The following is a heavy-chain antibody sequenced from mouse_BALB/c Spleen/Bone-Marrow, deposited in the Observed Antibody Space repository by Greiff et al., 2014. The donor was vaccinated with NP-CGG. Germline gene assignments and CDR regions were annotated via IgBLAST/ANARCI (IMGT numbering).Heavy chain of an antibody. CDR2: IDPAIFT. CDR3: ASYRYGWYFDV. Sequence: EVQLQQSGAELVKPGASVKLSCTASGFNIKDTYLHWVKQRPEQGLDWIGRIDPAIFTKYDPKFQGKATITADTSSNTAYLHLSSLTSEDTAVYYCASYRYGWYFDVWGAGTTITVSS. CDR1: GFNIKDTY. J-gene: IGHJ1*01. V-gene: IGHV14-3*02. D-gene: IGHD2-14*01.